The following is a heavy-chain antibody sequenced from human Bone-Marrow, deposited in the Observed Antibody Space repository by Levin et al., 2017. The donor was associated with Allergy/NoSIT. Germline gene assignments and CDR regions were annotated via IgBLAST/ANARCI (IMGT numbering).Heavy chain of an antibody. Sequence: PSETLSLTCAVSGDSISGYYWNWIRQPPGKGLEWIGYIYYGGGTNYNPSLKSRVTISVDTSKNQFSLKLTSVTAADTAVYYCARSDGSGWYYFDYWGQGTLFTVSS. CDR2: IYYGGGT. V-gene: IGHV4-59*01. CDR3: ARSDGSGWYYFDY. J-gene: IGHJ4*02. D-gene: IGHD6-19*01. CDR1: GDSISGYY.